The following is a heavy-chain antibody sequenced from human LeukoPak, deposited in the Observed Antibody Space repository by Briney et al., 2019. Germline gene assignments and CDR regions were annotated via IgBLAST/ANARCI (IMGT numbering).Heavy chain of an antibody. CDR2: IYYSGSA. Sequence: SETLSLTCAVYGGSFSGYYWGWIRQPPGRGLEWIANIYYSGSAYYSPSLKSRVTVSIDTSKNQFSLKLSSVTAADTAVYYCARQSTIAAARIDPWGRGTLVTVSS. CDR3: ARQSTIAAARIDP. D-gene: IGHD6-25*01. CDR1: GGSFSGYY. J-gene: IGHJ5*02. V-gene: IGHV4-34*01.